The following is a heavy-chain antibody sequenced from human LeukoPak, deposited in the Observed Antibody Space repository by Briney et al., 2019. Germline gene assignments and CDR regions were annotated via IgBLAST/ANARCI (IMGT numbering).Heavy chain of an antibody. Sequence: GGSLRLSCAASGFTFSSYAMSWVRQAPGKGLEWVANIRQDGSERYYVVSVKGRFTISRDNAKNSLYLQMDSLRAEDMAVYYCARDLGKAGGYSSAFDYWGQGTLVTVSS. CDR1: GFTFSSYA. V-gene: IGHV3-7*01. D-gene: IGHD6-19*01. CDR2: IRQDGSER. J-gene: IGHJ4*02. CDR3: ARDLGKAGGYSSAFDY.